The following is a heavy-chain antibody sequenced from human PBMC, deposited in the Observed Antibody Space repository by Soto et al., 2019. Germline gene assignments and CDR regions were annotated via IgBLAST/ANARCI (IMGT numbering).Heavy chain of an antibody. CDR1: GFTFSSYA. Sequence: GSLRLSCAASGFTFSSYAMSWVRQAPGKGLEWVSAISGSGGSTYYADSVKGRFTISRDNSKNTLYLQMNSLRAEDTAVYYCAKATSALGYCSSTSCYGYPDVWGKGTTVTVSS. V-gene: IGHV3-23*01. D-gene: IGHD2-2*01. CDR2: ISGSGGST. J-gene: IGHJ6*04. CDR3: AKATSALGYCSSTSCYGYPDV.